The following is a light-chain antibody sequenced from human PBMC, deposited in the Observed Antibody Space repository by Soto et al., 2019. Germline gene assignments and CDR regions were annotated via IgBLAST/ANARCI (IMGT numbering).Light chain of an antibody. CDR1: NSDIGGYDF. V-gene: IGLV2-8*01. J-gene: IGLJ2*01. CDR2: DVT. Sequence: QSALTQPPSASGSPGQSVTISCTGSNSDIGGYDFVSWYQQHPGKAPKLIIYDVTKRPSGVHDRFSGSKSGNTASLTVSGLQAEDEADYYCSSYAGSNNLGFGGGTKLTVL. CDR3: SSYAGSNNLG.